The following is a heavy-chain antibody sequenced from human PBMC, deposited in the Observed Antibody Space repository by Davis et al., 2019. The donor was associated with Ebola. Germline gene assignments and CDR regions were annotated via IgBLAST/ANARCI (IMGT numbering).Heavy chain of an antibody. D-gene: IGHD7-27*01. Sequence: PGGSLRLSCAASGFTFSNYSMNWVRQAPGRGLEWVSFISTTGNYTNYADSVKGRFTISRDNARNSLFLQMRSLRVEDTAVYYCARDRYITGDETGFDYWGQGTLVTVSS. CDR3: ARDRYITGDETGFDY. J-gene: IGHJ4*02. V-gene: IGHV3-21*05. CDR2: ISTTGNYT. CDR1: GFTFSNYS.